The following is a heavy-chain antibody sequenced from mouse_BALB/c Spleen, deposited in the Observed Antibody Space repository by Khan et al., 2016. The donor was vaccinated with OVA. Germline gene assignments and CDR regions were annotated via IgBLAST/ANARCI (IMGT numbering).Heavy chain of an antibody. Sequence: VQLQQSGPELMKPGASVKISCKASGYSFTSYYIHWVKQSHGKSLEWIGYIDPFNGGTSYNPKFKGKAPLTVDKSSSTAYMHLSSLTSDDSAVYYCARHGYVAWFAYWGQGTLVTVSA. CDR1: GYSFTSYY. J-gene: IGHJ3*01. V-gene: IGHV1S135*01. CDR2: IDPFNGGT. D-gene: IGHD2-2*01. CDR3: ARHGYVAWFAY.